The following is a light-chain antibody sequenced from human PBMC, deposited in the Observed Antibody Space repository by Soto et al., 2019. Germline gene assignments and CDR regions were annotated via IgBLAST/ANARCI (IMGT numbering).Light chain of an antibody. Sequence: DIPMTQSPSSLSASVGDRVTITCQASQDISNYLNWYQQKPWKAPKFLIYDASNLETGVPSRFSGSGSGTNFSFTISSLQPEDIATYYCQQYDNLLLFTFGPGTKVDIK. CDR3: QQYDNLLLFT. CDR2: DAS. CDR1: QDISNY. V-gene: IGKV1-33*01. J-gene: IGKJ3*01.